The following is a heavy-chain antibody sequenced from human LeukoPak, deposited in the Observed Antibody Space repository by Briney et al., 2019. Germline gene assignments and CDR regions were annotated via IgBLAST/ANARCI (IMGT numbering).Heavy chain of an antibody. CDR1: GFTFSSYA. V-gene: IGHV3-23*01. D-gene: IGHD6-13*01. Sequence: GGSLRLSCAASGFTFSSYAMSWVRQAPGKGLEWVSAISGSGGSTYYADSVKGRFTISRDNSKNTLYLQMNSLRAEDTAVYYCARGGGDSSSWPPSFFDYWGQGTQVTVSS. J-gene: IGHJ4*02. CDR2: ISGSGGST. CDR3: ARGGGDSSSWPPSFFDY.